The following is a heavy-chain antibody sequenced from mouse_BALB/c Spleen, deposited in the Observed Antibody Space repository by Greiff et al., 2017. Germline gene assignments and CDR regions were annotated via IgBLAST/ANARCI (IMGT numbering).Heavy chain of an antibody. CDR1: GFSLTSYG. D-gene: IGHD2-1*01. Sequence: VKLVESGPGLVAPSQSLSITCTVSGFSLTSYGVHWVRQPPGKGLEWLGVIWAGGSTNYNSALMSRLSISKDNSKSQVFLKMNSLQTDDTAMYYCARDGKTLYAMDYWGQGTSVTVSS. J-gene: IGHJ4*01. CDR3: ARDGKTLYAMDY. CDR2: IWAGGST. V-gene: IGHV2-9*02.